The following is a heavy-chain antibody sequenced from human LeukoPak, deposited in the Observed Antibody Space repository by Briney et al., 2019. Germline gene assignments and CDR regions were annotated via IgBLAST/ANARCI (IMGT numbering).Heavy chain of an antibody. CDR3: ARSRGAVAGWSFDI. CDR2: MYHDGYT. D-gene: IGHD6-19*01. Sequence: SETLSLTCAVSGGSISNTDHWNWVRQPPGTGLEWIGEMYHDGYTNYNPSLKSRVTMSVDKSKNHFSLKLTSVTATDTAVYYCARSRGAVAGWSFDIWGQGTVVTVSS. CDR1: GGSISNTDH. J-gene: IGHJ3*02. V-gene: IGHV4-4*02.